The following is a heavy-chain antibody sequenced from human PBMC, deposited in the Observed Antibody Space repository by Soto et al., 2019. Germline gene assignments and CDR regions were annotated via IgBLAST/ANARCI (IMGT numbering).Heavy chain of an antibody. J-gene: IGHJ3*02. CDR1: GFSLSTSGVD. V-gene: IGHV2-5*02. CDR3: ARFGSSYGFDI. D-gene: IGHD6-13*01. CDR2: IYWDDDK. Sequence: GPTLVNPTQTLTLTYTFSGFSLSTSGVDVGWIRRPPGKALEWLALIYWDDDKRYSPSLKSRLTITKDTSKNQVVLTMTNMEPVDTATYYCARFGSSYGFDIWGQATMVTVS.